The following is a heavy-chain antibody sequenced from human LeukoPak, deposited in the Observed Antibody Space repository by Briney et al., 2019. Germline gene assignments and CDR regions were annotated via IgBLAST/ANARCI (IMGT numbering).Heavy chain of an antibody. CDR3: ARGEAGLIY. V-gene: IGHV1-8*02. CDR2: MNPNSGNT. J-gene: IGHJ4*02. CDR1: GYTFTGYY. Sequence: GASVKVSCKASGYTFTGYYMHWVRQATGQGLEWMGWMNPNSGNTGYAQKFQGRVTMTRNTSISTAYMELSSLRSEDTAVYYCARGEAGLIYWGQGTLVTVSS.